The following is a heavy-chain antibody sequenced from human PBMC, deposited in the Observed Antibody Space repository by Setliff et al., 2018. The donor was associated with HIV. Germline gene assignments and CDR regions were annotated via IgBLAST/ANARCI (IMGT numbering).Heavy chain of an antibody. Sequence: PSETLSLTCAVYGGSFSAYYWSWIRQSPEMGLEWIAEISHTGSTKYNPSLGSRVIISLATSKNQFSLSLRSLSAADTAVYYCARDKRYRFPFDSWGQGTLVTVSS. CDR1: GGSFSAYY. V-gene: IGHV4-34*01. J-gene: IGHJ4*02. D-gene: IGHD2-2*02. CDR3: ARDKRYRFPFDS. CDR2: ISHTGST.